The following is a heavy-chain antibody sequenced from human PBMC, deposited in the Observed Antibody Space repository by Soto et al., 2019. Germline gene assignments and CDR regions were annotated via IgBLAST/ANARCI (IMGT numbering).Heavy chain of an antibody. J-gene: IGHJ6*02. D-gene: IGHD2-2*01. CDR3: ARHVPAAGYYYGMDV. V-gene: IGHV1-69*05. CDR1: GGTFSSYA. Sequence: QVQLVQSGAEVKKPGSSVKVSCKASGGTFSSYAISWVRQAPGQGLEWMGGIIPIFGTANYALKFQVRFTXXXHXYTRPAYMKLSSXRSXDTAVYYCARHVPAAGYYYGMDVWGQGTTVTVSS. CDR2: IIPIFGTA.